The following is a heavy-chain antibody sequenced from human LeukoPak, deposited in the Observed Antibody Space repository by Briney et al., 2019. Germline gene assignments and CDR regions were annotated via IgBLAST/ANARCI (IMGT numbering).Heavy chain of an antibody. Sequence: GGSLRLSCAASGFTFSSYWMHWVRQAPGKGLVWVSRINSDGSSTSYADSVKGRFTISRDNAKNSLYLQMNSLRAEDTAVYYCARTPPTGDYEDYWGQGTLVTVSS. CDR3: ARTPPTGDYEDY. CDR2: INSDGSST. V-gene: IGHV3-74*01. D-gene: IGHD4-17*01. J-gene: IGHJ4*02. CDR1: GFTFSSYW.